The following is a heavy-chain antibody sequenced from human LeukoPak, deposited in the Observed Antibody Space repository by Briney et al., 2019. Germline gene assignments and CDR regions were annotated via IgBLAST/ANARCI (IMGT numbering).Heavy chain of an antibody. Sequence: KPSETLSLTCTVSGGSISSSTYYRGWIRQPPGKGLEWIGSIYYSGSTSYNPSLKSRVTISVDTSKNQFSLKLDSVTAADTAVYYCARNASDSGTSYFDYWGQGTLVTVSS. J-gene: IGHJ4*02. CDR1: GGSISSSTYY. D-gene: IGHD1-26*01. CDR2: IYYSGST. CDR3: ARNASDSGTSYFDY. V-gene: IGHV4-39*01.